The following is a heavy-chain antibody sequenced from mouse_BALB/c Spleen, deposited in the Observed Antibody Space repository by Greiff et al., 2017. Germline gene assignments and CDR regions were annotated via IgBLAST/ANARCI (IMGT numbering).Heavy chain of an antibody. CDR2: ISYDGSN. Sequence: DVQLQESGPGLVKPSQSLSLTCSVTGYSITSGYYWNWIRQFPGNKLEWMGYISYDGSNNYNPSLKNRISITRDTSKNQFFLKLNSVTTEDTATYYCARTGPHAMDYWGQGTSVTVSA. J-gene: IGHJ4*01. V-gene: IGHV3-6*02. CDR1: GYSITSGYY. CDR3: ARTGPHAMDY.